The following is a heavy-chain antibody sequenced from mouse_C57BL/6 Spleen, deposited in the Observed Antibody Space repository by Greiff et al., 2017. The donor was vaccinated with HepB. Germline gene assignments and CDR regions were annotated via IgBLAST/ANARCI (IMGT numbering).Heavy chain of an antibody. J-gene: IGHJ1*03. D-gene: IGHD1-1*01. V-gene: IGHV3-1*01. Sequence: EVHLVESGPGMVKPSQSLSLTCTVTGYSITSGYDWHWIRHFPGNKLEWMGYISYSGSTNYNPSLKSRISITHDTSKNHFFLKLNSVTTEDTATYYCARDSVVEGDWYFDVWGTGTTVTVSS. CDR3: ARDSVVEGDWYFDV. CDR2: ISYSGST. CDR1: GYSITSGYD.